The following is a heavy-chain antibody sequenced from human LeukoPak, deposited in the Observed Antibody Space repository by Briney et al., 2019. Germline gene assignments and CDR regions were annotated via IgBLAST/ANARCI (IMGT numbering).Heavy chain of an antibody. CDR2: LYSGGST. J-gene: IGHJ3*02. CDR3: ASRDDFWSGYYFDI. D-gene: IGHD3-3*01. Sequence: GGSLRLSCVASGFTVSTNYMSWVRQAPGKGLDWVSLLYSGGSTYYADSVKGRFTISRDNSKNTLYLQMNSLRPEDTAVYYCASRDDFWSGYYFDIWGQGTMVTVSS. V-gene: IGHV3-66*02. CDR1: GFTVSTNY.